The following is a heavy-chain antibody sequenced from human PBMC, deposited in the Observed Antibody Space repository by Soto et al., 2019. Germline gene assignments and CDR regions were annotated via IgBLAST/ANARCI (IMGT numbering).Heavy chain of an antibody. J-gene: IGHJ4*02. CDR2: IYPGDSDT. CDR3: ARRYGSGSYSLGYFDY. V-gene: IGHV5-51*01. Sequence: GESLKISCKGSGYSFTSYWIGWVRQMPGKGLEWMGIIYPGDSDTRYSPSFQGQVTISADKSISTAYLQWSSLKASDTAMYYCARRYGSGSYSLGYFDYWGQGNLVTVSS. CDR1: GYSFTSYW. D-gene: IGHD3-10*01.